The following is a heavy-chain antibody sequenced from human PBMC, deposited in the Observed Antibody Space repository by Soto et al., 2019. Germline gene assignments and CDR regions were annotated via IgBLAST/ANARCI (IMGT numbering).Heavy chain of an antibody. CDR3: ARGSGTPFSSSWYLAPIGVDY. V-gene: IGHV1-8*01. D-gene: IGHD6-13*01. Sequence: ASVKVSCKASGYSFTSYDINWVRQATGQGLEWMGWMNPNSGNTGYAQKFQGRVTMTRNTSISTAYMELSSLRSEDTAVYYCARGSGTPFSSSWYLAPIGVDYWGQGTLVTVSS. J-gene: IGHJ4*02. CDR1: GYSFTSYD. CDR2: MNPNSGNT.